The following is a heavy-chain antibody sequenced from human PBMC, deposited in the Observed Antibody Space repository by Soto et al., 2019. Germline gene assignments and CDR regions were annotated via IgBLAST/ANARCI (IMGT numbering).Heavy chain of an antibody. CDR2: INHSGST. CDR3: ARREPADLGAYCFHY. D-gene: IGHD2-2*01. CDR1: GGSFSGYY. J-gene: IGHJ4*02. V-gene: IGHV4-34*01. Sequence: SETLSLTCAVYGGSFSGYYWSWIRQPPGKGLEYIGEINHSGSTNYNPSLKSRVTMLVDPSKNQFSLQLSSVTAADTAVYFCARREPADLGAYCFHYWGQGTLVSVSS.